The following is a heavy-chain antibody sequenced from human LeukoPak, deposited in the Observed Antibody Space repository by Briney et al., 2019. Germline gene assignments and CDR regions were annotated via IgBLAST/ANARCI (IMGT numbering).Heavy chain of an antibody. D-gene: IGHD3-10*01. J-gene: IGHJ3*02. CDR1: GFTFSSYE. CDR2: ISSSGSTI. V-gene: IGHV3-48*03. CDR3: ARGLSLLWFGDGDAFDI. Sequence: GGSLRLSCAASGFTFSSYEMNWVSQAPGKGLEWVSYISSSGSTIYYADSVKGRFTISRDNAKNSLYLQMNSLRAEDTAVYYCARGLSLLWFGDGDAFDIWGQGTMVTVSS.